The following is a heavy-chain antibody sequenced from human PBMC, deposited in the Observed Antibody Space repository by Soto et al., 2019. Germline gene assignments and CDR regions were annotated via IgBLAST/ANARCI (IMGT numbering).Heavy chain of an antibody. Sequence: EVQLVESGGGLVKPGGSLRVSCAASGFTFSNYTMNWVRQAPGKGLEWVSAISSSSIYIYYADSVKGRFTISRDNARKSLYEKQSSLGGEDAAVYCCARANYDFWSGYSNYYGMDVWGQGTTVTVSS. CDR3: ARANYDFWSGYSNYYGMDV. D-gene: IGHD3-3*01. CDR1: GFTFSNYT. CDR2: ISSSSIYI. J-gene: IGHJ6*02. V-gene: IGHV3-21*01.